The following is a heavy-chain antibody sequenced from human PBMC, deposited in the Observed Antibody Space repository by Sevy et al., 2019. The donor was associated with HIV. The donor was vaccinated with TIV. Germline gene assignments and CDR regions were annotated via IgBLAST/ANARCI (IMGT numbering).Heavy chain of an antibody. Sequence: GESLKISCKASGYSFSSYWFGWVRQMPGKGLEWMGIIYPGDSDTRYSLSFQGQVTISVDKSFSTAYLQWSSLKVSDTAIYYCARGARGTLPSFYYYGFDVWGQGTTVTVSS. J-gene: IGHJ6*02. CDR2: IYPGDSDT. CDR3: ARGARGTLPSFYYYGFDV. CDR1: GYSFSSYW. V-gene: IGHV5-51*01. D-gene: IGHD1-1*01.